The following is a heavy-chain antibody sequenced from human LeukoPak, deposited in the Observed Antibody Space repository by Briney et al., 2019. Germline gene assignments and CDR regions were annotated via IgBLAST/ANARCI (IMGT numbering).Heavy chain of an antibody. CDR1: GYTFTGYY. V-gene: IGHV1-2*02. Sequence: ASVKVSCKASGYTFTGYYMHWVRQAPGQGLEWMGWINPNSGGTNYAQKFQGRVTMTRDTSISTAYMELSRLRSDGTAVYYCARNVVVPAAQGSYYYYYMDVWGKGTTVTVSS. CDR2: INPNSGGT. J-gene: IGHJ6*03. CDR3: ARNVVVPAAQGSYYYYYMDV. D-gene: IGHD2-2*01.